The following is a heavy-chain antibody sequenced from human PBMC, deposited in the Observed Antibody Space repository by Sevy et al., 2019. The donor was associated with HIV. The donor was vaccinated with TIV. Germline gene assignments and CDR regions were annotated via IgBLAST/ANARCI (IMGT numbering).Heavy chain of an antibody. CDR2: ISTYNANA. V-gene: IGHV1-18*01. Sequence: ASVKVSCKSSGYTFSDYGISWVQQAPGQGLEWMGWISTYNANANYAQKFQGRVTMTTDTSTSTAYMELRSLRSDDTAVYYCARAGFLEWPYNAMDVWGQGTTVTVSS. CDR3: ARAGFLEWPYNAMDV. J-gene: IGHJ6*02. CDR1: GYTFSDYG. D-gene: IGHD3-3*01.